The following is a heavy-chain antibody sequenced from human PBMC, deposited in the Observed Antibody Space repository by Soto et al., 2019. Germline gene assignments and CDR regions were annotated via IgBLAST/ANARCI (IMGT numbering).Heavy chain of an antibody. D-gene: IGHD6-19*01. CDR3: AKDGRSDAVAGNWYFDL. CDR1: GFTFDDYA. CDR2: ISWNSGSI. Sequence: EVQLVESGGGLVQPGRSLRLSCAASGFTFDDYAMHWVRQAPGKGLEWVSGISWNSGSIGYADSVKGRFTISRDNAKNSLYLQMNSLRAEDTALYYCAKDGRSDAVAGNWYFDLWGRGTLVTVSS. J-gene: IGHJ2*01. V-gene: IGHV3-9*01.